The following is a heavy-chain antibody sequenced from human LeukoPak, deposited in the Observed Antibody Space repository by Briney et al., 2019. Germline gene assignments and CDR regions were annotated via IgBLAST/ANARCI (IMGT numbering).Heavy chain of an antibody. CDR2: ISWNSGSI. D-gene: IGHD7-27*01. CDR1: GFTFDDYA. CDR3: ARDLTGGDDYF. Sequence: PGRSLRLSCAASGFTFDDYAMHWVRQAPGKGLEWVSGISWNSGSIGYADSVKGRFTISRDNAENSLYLQMNSLRAEDAAVYYCARDLTGGDDYFWGQGTLVTVSS. J-gene: IGHJ4*02. V-gene: IGHV3-9*01.